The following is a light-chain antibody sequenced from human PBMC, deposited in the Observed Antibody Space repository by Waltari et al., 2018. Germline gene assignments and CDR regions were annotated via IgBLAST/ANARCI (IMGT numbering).Light chain of an antibody. Sequence: QSALTQPASVSGSPGQSITISCTGTSSDAGGYNYVSWYQHHPGKAPKFMIYDVSNRPSGVSNRFSGSKSGNTASLTISGLQAEDEADYYCSSYTSSYTYVFGTGTKVTVL. CDR3: SSYTSSYTYV. CDR1: SSDAGGYNY. CDR2: DVS. J-gene: IGLJ1*01. V-gene: IGLV2-14*03.